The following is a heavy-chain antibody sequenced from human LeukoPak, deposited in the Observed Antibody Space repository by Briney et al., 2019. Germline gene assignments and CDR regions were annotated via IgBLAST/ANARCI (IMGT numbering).Heavy chain of an antibody. J-gene: IGHJ3*02. V-gene: IGHV1-69*13. Sequence: SVKVSCKASGYTFTSYAMNWVRQAPGQGLEWMGGIIPIFGTANYAQKFQGRVTITADESTSTAYMELSSLRSEDTAVYYCARSLSSNAFDIWGQGTMVTVSS. D-gene: IGHD3-16*02. CDR1: GYTFTSYA. CDR2: IIPIFGTA. CDR3: ARSLSSNAFDI.